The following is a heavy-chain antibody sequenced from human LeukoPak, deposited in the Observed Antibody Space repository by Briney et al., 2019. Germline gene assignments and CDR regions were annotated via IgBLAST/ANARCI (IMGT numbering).Heavy chain of an antibody. CDR1: GFTLSSYA. Sequence: GGSLRLSCAASGFTLSSYAMSWVRQGPGKGLEWVSAISVSGNTYHADSVKGRFTISRDNSKNTLYLQMNSLRAEDTAVYYCARVTMIVVVISAFDIWGQGTMVAVSS. CDR2: ISVSGNT. V-gene: IGHV3-23*01. D-gene: IGHD3-22*01. J-gene: IGHJ3*02. CDR3: ARVTMIVVVISAFDI.